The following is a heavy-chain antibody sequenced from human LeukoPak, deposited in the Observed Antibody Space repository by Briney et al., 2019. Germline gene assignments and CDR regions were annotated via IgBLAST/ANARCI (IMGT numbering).Heavy chain of an antibody. D-gene: IGHD4-17*01. CDR3: ARDDYGDYPEYFQH. CDR2: INHSGST. CDR1: GGSFSGYY. Sequence: SETLSLTCAVYGGSFSGYYWSWIRQPPGKGLEWIGEINHSGSTNYNPSLKSRVTISVDTSKNQFSLKLSSATAEDTAVYYCARDDYGDYPEYFQHWGQGTLVTVSS. V-gene: IGHV4-34*01. J-gene: IGHJ1*01.